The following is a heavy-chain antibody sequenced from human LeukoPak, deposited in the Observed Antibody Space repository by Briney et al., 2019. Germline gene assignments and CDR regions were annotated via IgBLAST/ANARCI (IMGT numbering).Heavy chain of an antibody. V-gene: IGHV3-15*01. CDR1: GFTFSNAW. CDR3: TTGFFGVVNGAFDI. Sequence: GGSLRLSCAASGFTFSNAWMNWVRQAPGKGLEWVGRIYSKTDGGTTDYAAPVKGRFTISRDDSKNTLYLQMNSLKTEDTAVYYCTTGFFGVVNGAFDIWGQWTTVTVSS. D-gene: IGHD3-3*01. CDR2: IYSKTDGGTT. J-gene: IGHJ3*02.